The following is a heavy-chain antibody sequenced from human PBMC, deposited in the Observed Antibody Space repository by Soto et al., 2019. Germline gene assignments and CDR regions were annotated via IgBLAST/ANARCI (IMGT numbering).Heavy chain of an antibody. J-gene: IGHJ4*02. CDR1: GFSISDYW. V-gene: IGHV3-7*01. CDR2: INEDGSEE. CDR3: CHTWV. Sequence: EVHMVESGGGLVQPGGSLRLSCAASGFSISDYWMSWARQAPGKGLEWVGNINEDGSEENYVDSVKGRFTISRDNARNSLYLQMNSLRVEDTAVYYCCHTWVGGQGTLVTVSS. D-gene: IGHD1-26*01.